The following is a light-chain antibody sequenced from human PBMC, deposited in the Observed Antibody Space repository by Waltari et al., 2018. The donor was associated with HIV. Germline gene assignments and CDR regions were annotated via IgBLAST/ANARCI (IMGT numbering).Light chain of an antibody. J-gene: IGKJ2*01. V-gene: IGKV3-11*01. CDR1: QSLSNY. CDR2: DAS. Sequence: EIVLSQSPASLSLSPGERATLSCRASQSLSNYLAWYQQKPGQAPRLLNYDASTTVTGIPARFRGSGSGTDFTLTISSLDPGDFAIYYCQHRGDWYTFGQGTKLEI. CDR3: QHRGDWYT.